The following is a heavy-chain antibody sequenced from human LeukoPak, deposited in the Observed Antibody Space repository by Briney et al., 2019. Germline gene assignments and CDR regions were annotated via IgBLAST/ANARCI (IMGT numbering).Heavy chain of an antibody. CDR3: AGDGYRYGSFYFAY. D-gene: IGHD5-18*01. V-gene: IGHV4-34*01. J-gene: IGHJ4*02. CDR1: GGSFSGYY. CDR2: INHSGST. Sequence: SETLSLTCAVYGGSFSGYYWCWIRQPPGKGLEWIGEINHSGSTNYNPSLKSRVTISVETSKNQFSLQLRSVTAASTALYFCAGDGYRYGSFYFAYWGQGNLVTVSS.